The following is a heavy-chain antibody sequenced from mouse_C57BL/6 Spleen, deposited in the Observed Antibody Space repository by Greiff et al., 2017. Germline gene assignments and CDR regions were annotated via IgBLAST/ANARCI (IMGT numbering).Heavy chain of an antibody. D-gene: IGHD2-1*01. CDR3: TTLYGNYESWFAY. CDR1: GFNIKDDY. Sequence: EVQLQQSGAELVRPGASVKLSCTASGFNIKDDYMHWVKQRPEQGLEWIGWIDPENGDTEYASKFQGKATITADTSSNTAYLQLSSLTSEDTAVYYCTTLYGNYESWFAYWGQGTLVTVSA. J-gene: IGHJ3*01. V-gene: IGHV14-4*01. CDR2: IDPENGDT.